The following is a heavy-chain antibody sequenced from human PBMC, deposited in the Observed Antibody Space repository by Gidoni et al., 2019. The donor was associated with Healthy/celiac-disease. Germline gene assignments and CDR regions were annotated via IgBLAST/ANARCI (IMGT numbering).Heavy chain of an antibody. Sequence: LEWMGGIIPIFGTANYAQKFQGRVTITADESTSTAYMELSSLRSEDTAVYYCARDRVPAVSGGFDPWGQGTLVTVSS. CDR2: IIPIFGTA. D-gene: IGHD2-2*01. CDR3: ARDRVPAVSGGFDP. J-gene: IGHJ5*02. V-gene: IGHV1-69*01.